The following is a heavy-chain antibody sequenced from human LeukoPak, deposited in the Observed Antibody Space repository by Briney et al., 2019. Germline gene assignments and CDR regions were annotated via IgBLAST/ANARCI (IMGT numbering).Heavy chain of an antibody. CDR3: ARSQDDQGDFWSGYYTGYYYYMDV. CDR1: GFTFSSYS. D-gene: IGHD3-3*01. V-gene: IGHV3-48*01. J-gene: IGHJ6*03. Sequence: PGGSLRLSCAASGFTFSSYSMNWVRQAPGKGLEWVSYISSSSSTIYYADSVKGRFTISRDNAKNSLYLQMNSLGAEDTAVYYCARSQDDQGDFWSGYYTGYYYYMDVWGKGTTVTVSS. CDR2: ISSSSSTI.